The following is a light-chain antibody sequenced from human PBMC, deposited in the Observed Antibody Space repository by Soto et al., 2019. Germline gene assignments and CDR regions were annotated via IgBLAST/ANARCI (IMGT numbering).Light chain of an antibody. CDR1: QPISRNA. Sequence: EVVLTQSPGTLSLSPGERGALSCRASQPISRNAVAWYQQRPGQAPTRLIYDVSSRATGIPGRFSGSGSRTDFTHTISRLDPEDFAVYYCQHYGASPGAFGPGTKVDIK. CDR2: DVS. V-gene: IGKV3-20*01. CDR3: QHYGASPGA. J-gene: IGKJ3*01.